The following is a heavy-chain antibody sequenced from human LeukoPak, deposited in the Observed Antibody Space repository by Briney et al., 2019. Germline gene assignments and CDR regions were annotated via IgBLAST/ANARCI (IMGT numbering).Heavy chain of an antibody. J-gene: IGHJ1*01. CDR1: GFIFSTYS. V-gene: IGHV3-21*01. D-gene: IGHD4-11*01. Sequence: GGSLRLSCAASGFIFSTYSMNWVRQAPGKGLEWVPTISSDSIYIYYADSVEGRFTISRDNAKGSLFLQMNSLRAEDTAVYYCSRGLGDYSDYGARDWGQGTLVTVSS. CDR3: SRGLGDYSDYGARD. CDR2: ISSDSIYI.